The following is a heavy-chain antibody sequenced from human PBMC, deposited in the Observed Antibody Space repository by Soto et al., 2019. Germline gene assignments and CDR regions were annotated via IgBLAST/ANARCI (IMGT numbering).Heavy chain of an antibody. CDR2: IIPIFGTA. CDR3: ASQYCSGGSCYPSSFDP. CDR1: GGTFSSYA. D-gene: IGHD2-15*01. J-gene: IGHJ5*02. V-gene: IGHV1-69*13. Sequence: SVKVSCKASGGTFSSYAISWVRQAPGQGLERMGGIIPIFGTANYAQKFQGGCTITAAESTSTAYMELSSLRSEATSGYSGASQYCSGGSCYPSSFDPWGQGTPVTV.